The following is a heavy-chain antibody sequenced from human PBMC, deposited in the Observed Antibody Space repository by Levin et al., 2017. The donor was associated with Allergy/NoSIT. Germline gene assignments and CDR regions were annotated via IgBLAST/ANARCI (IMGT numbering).Heavy chain of an antibody. CDR3: AKRWSSIAAHNWFDP. D-gene: IGHD6-6*01. CDR1: GFTFSSYA. V-gene: IGHV3-23*01. Sequence: SCAASGFTFSSYAMSWVRQAPGKGLEWVSAISGSGGSTYYADSVKGRFTISRDNSENTLYLQMNSLRAEDTAVYYCAKRWSSIAAHNWFDPWGQGTLVTVSS. J-gene: IGHJ5*02. CDR2: ISGSGGST.